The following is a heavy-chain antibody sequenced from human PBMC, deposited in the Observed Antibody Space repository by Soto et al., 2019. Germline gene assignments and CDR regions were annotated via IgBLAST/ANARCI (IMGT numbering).Heavy chain of an antibody. J-gene: IGHJ4*02. CDR3: ARGWGLRGSYYFDY. Sequence: SETLSLTCTVSGGSISSYYWSWIRQPPGKGLEWIGYIYYSGSTNYNPSLKSRVTISVDTSKNQFSLKLSSVTAADTAVYYCARGWGLRGSYYFDYWGQGTLVTVSS. D-gene: IGHD4-17*01. CDR1: GGSISSYY. V-gene: IGHV4-59*01. CDR2: IYYSGST.